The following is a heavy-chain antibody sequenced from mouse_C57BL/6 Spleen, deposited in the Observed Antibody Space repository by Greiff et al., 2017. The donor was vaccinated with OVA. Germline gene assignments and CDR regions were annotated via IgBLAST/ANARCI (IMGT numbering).Heavy chain of an antibody. CDR3: ARRTGTGSDY. Sequence: EVKLMESGPELVKPGASVKISCKASGYSFTGYYMNWVKQSPEKSLEWIGEINPSTGGTTYNQKFKAKATLTVDKSSSTAYMQLKSLTSEDSAVYYCARRTGTGSDYWGQGTTLTVSS. J-gene: IGHJ2*01. CDR2: INPSTGGT. D-gene: IGHD4-1*01. CDR1: GYSFTGYY. V-gene: IGHV1-42*01.